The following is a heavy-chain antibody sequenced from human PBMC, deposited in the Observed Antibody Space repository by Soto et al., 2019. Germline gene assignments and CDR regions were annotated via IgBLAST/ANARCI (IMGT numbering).Heavy chain of an antibody. CDR1: GGSISSSSYY. Sequence: SETLSLTCTVSGGSISSSSYYWGWIRQPPGKGLEWIGSIYYSGSTYYNPSLKSRVTISVDTSKNQFSLKLSSVTAADTAVYYCARREWELFDLFVIQEYYFDYWGQGTLVTVSS. D-gene: IGHD1-26*01. J-gene: IGHJ4*02. CDR3: ARREWELFDLFVIQEYYFDY. CDR2: IYYSGST. V-gene: IGHV4-39*01.